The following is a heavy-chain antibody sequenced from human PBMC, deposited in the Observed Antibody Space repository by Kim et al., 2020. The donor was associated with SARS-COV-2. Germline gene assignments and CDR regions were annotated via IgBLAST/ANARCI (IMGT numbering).Heavy chain of an antibody. CDR3: ASVAGGGKHSYGYSAVVDYYYYGMDV. CDR1: GFTFSSYS. CDR2: ISSSSSYI. D-gene: IGHD5-18*01. V-gene: IGHV3-21*01. Sequence: GGSLRLSCAASGFTFSSYSMNWVRQAPGKGLEWVSSISSSSSYIYYADSVKGRFTISRDNAKNSLYLQMNSLRAEDTAVYYCASVAGGGKHSYGYSAVVDYYYYGMDVWGQGTTVTVSS. J-gene: IGHJ6*02.